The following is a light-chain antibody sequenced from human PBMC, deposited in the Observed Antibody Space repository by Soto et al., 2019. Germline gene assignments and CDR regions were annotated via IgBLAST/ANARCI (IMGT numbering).Light chain of an antibody. CDR2: GAS. CDR3: QQYNNWLPWT. V-gene: IGKV3-15*01. J-gene: IGKJ1*01. Sequence: EIVMTQSPATLSVSPGERATLSCRASQSVSSNLAWYQQKPGQAPRLLIYGASTRATGIPARFSGSGSGTEFTLTISSLQYEDFAVYYCQQYNNWLPWTLGQGTNVEIK. CDR1: QSVSSN.